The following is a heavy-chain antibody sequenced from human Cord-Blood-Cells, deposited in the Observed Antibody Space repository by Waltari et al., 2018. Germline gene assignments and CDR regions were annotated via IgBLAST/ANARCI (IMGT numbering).Heavy chain of an antibody. D-gene: IGHD3-3*01. CDR3: ARDLRPYYGTEDDY. V-gene: IGHV1-69*01. Sequence: QVQLVQSGAEVKKPGSSVKVSCKASGGTFISYAISWVRRAPGQGLEWMGGIIPIFGTANYAQKFQGRVTITADESTSTAYMELSSLRSEDTAVYYCARDLRPYYGTEDDYWGQGTLVTVSS. CDR1: GGTFISYA. CDR2: IIPIFGTA. J-gene: IGHJ4*02.